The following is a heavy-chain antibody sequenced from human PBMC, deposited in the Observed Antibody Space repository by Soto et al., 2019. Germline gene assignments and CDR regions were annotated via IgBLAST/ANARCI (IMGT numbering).Heavy chain of an antibody. CDR2: MNPNSGNT. D-gene: IGHD2-15*01. Sequence: QVQLVQSGAEVKKPGASVKVSCKASGYTFTSYDINWVRQATGQGLEWMGWMNPNSGNTAYAQKFQGRLTMTRNTSISTAYMELSSLRSEDTAVYYCARERGALFSGGSCYWFDPWCQGTLVTVSS. CDR1: GYTFTSYD. CDR3: ARERGALFSGGSCYWFDP. J-gene: IGHJ5*02. V-gene: IGHV1-8*01.